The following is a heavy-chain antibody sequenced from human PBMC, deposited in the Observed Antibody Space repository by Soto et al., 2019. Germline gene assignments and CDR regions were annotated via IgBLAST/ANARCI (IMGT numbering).Heavy chain of an antibody. V-gene: IGHV4-34*01. Sequence: LSLTCAVYGGSFSGYYWSWIRQPPGKGLEWIGEINHNGSTNYNPSLKSRVAISVDTSKNQFSLKLSSVTAADTAVYYCARFYCSGGSCYLNWFDPWGQGTLVTVSS. CDR3: ARFYCSGGSCYLNWFDP. CDR2: INHNGST. D-gene: IGHD2-15*01. J-gene: IGHJ5*02. CDR1: GGSFSGYY.